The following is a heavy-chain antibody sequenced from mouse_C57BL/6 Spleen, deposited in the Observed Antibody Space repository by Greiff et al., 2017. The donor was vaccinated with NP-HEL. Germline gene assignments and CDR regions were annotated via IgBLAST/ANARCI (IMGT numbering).Heavy chain of an antibody. D-gene: IGHD2-3*01. V-gene: IGHV1-53*01. J-gene: IGHJ2*01. CDR2: INPSNGGT. CDR1: GYTFTSYW. Sequence: VQLQQPGTELVKPGASVQLSCKASGYTFTSYWMHWVKQRPGQGLEWIGNINPSNGGTNYNEKFKSKATLTVDKSSSTAYMQLSSRTSEDSAVYYCAPIYDGYYYYFDYWGQGTTLTVSS. CDR3: APIYDGYYYYFDY.